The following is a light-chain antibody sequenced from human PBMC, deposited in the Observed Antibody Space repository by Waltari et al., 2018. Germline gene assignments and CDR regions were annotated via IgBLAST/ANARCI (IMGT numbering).Light chain of an antibody. J-gene: IGKJ2*01. V-gene: IGKV1-39*01. CDR1: RSIRTY. CDR2: TAS. Sequence: DIQMTQSPSSLSASVGDRVTITCRASRSIRTYLNWYQQKPGNAPKLLMFTASSLQSGVPSRFSGSGSGTDFTLTISSLQPEDFATYYCQQSYSTPFTFGQGTKLEIK. CDR3: QQSYSTPFT.